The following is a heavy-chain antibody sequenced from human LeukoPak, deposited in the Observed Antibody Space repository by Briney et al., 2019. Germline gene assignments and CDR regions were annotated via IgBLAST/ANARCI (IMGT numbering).Heavy chain of an antibody. Sequence: ASVKVSCKASGYTFTSYYMHWVRQAPGQGLEWMGIINPSGGSTIYAQKFQGRVTMTRDMSTSTVYMELSSLRSEDTAVYYCARETKLLWFGELTCWFDPWGQGTLVTVSS. CDR1: GYTFTSYY. CDR3: ARETKLLWFGELTCWFDP. J-gene: IGHJ5*02. D-gene: IGHD3-10*01. V-gene: IGHV1-46*01. CDR2: INPSGGST.